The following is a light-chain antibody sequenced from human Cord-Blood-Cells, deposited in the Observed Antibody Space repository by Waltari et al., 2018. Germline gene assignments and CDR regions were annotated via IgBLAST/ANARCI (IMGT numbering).Light chain of an antibody. J-gene: IGLJ3*02. CDR2: EGS. CDR1: SSDVGSYNL. Sequence: QSALTQPASVSGSPGQSITISCTGTSSDVGSYNLVSWYQQHPGKAPNHMIYEGSKRPSGVSNRCSGSKSDTAASLTIAGLQAEDEADYYCCSYAGSSTWVFGGGTKLTVL. V-gene: IGLV2-23*01. CDR3: CSYAGSSTWV.